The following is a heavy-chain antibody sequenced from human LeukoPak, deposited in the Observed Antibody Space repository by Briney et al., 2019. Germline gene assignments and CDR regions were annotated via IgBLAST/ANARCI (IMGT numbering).Heavy chain of an antibody. CDR3: GRRFSGSYGVYYFDY. V-gene: IGHV4-59*08. J-gene: IGHJ4*02. D-gene: IGHD1-26*01. CDR1: GGSISSYY. CDR2: IYYSGST. Sequence: SETLSLTCTVSGGSISSYYWSWIRQPPGKGLEWIGYIYYSGSTNYNPSLKSRVTISVDTSKNQFSLKLSSVTAADTAVYYCGRRFSGSYGVYYFDYWGQGTLVTVSS.